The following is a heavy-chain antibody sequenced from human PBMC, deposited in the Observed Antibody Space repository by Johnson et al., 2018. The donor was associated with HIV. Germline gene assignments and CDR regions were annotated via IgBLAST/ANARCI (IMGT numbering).Heavy chain of an antibody. CDR3: ARDQGELRRTHAFDI. J-gene: IGHJ3*02. D-gene: IGHD1-14*01. CDR2: ISYDVSNK. Sequence: VQLVESGGGVVQPGRSLRLSCAASGFTFSSYAMHWVRQAPGKGLEWVAVISYDVSNKFYADSVKGRFTISRDNSTNTLYLQMNSLRHEDTAVYYCARDQGELRRTHAFDIWGQGTMVTVSS. CDR1: GFTFSSYA. V-gene: IGHV3-30*04.